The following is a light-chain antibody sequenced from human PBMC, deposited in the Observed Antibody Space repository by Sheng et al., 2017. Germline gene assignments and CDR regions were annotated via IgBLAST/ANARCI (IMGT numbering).Light chain of an antibody. CDR2: GAS. Sequence: EIVLTQSPGTLSLSPGERATLSCRATQSIRNSYLAWYQQKPGQAPRLLIYGASIKATGIPDRFSGSGSGTDFTLTISGLEPEDSAVYYCQQYGTAPPYTFGQGTKLEIK. CDR1: QSIRNSY. J-gene: IGKJ2*01. CDR3: QQYGTAPPYT. V-gene: IGKV3-20*01.